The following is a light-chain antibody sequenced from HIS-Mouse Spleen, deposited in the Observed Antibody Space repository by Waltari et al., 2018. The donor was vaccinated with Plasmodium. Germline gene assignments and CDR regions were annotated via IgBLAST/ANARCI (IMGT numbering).Light chain of an antibody. CDR2: EDS. V-gene: IGLV3-10*01. CDR3: YSTDSSGNHRV. J-gene: IGLJ3*02. Sequence: SYALTQPPSVSVSPGQTARITCSGDALPNKSAYWYQQKSGQAPGLVIYEDSKRPSGIPERFSGSSSGTMATLTISGAQVEDEADYYCYSTDSSGNHRVFGGGTKLTVL. CDR1: ALPNKS.